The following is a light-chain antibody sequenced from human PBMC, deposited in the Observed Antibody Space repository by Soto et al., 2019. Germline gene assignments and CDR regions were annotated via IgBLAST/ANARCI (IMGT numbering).Light chain of an antibody. Sequence: EIVLTQSPATLSLSPGERATLSCRASPSVTNFLAFYQQKPGQATRLLIYGAFNRATGIPARFSGSGSGTDFTLTISSLVPEDSAVYYCQQRNVWPPVTFGQGTRLDIK. CDR1: PSVTNF. CDR2: GAF. CDR3: QQRNVWPPVT. J-gene: IGKJ5*01. V-gene: IGKV3-11*01.